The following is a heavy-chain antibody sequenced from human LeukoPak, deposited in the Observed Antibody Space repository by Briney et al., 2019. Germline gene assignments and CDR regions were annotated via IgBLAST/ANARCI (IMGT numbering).Heavy chain of an antibody. CDR3: ARLGYCSAGNCFYSMDV. CDR2: KKEDGRDK. J-gene: IGHJ6*04. V-gene: IGHV3-7*03. Sequence: GGSLRLSCAASGFTFSTYWLSGVRRAPGKGRDWVANKKEDGRDKYYVDPVKGRFTISRDNAKNSLYLQINSLRAEDTAVYYCARLGYCSAGNCFYSMDVWGKGTTVTVSS. D-gene: IGHD2-15*01. CDR1: GFTFSTYW.